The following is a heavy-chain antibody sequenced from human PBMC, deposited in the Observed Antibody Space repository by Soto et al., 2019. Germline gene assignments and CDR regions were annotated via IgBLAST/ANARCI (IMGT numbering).Heavy chain of an antibody. Sequence: ASVKVSGKASGFTFTGHYIHWVRQAPGQGLEWMGWINPNSGGTSYAQKFQGRLTMTTDTSITTAYMELSRLSSDDTAFYYCAKSGSFFSPSLGYFDYWGQGTLVTVS. D-gene: IGHD1-1*01. CDR2: INPNSGGT. J-gene: IGHJ4*02. CDR1: GFTFTGHY. V-gene: IGHV1-2*02. CDR3: AKSGSFFSPSLGYFDY.